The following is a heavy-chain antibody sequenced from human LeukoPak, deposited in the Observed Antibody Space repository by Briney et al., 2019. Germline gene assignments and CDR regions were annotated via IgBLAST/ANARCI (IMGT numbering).Heavy chain of an antibody. D-gene: IGHD4-17*01. CDR3: TRFGSDDGEYAY. CDR1: GFTFSGFA. J-gene: IGHJ4*02. CDR2: IRSKANSYAT. Sequence: GGSLRLSCAASGFTFSGFAMHWVRQASGKGLEWVGRIRSKANSYATAYAASVKGRFTISRDDSKNTAYLQLNSLKTEDTAVYYCTRFGSDDGEYAYWGQGTLVTVSS. V-gene: IGHV3-73*01.